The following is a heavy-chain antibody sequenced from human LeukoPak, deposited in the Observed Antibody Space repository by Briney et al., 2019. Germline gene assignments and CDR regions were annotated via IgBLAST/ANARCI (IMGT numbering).Heavy chain of an antibody. J-gene: IGHJ6*02. CDR1: GYTFVSYY. CDR2: LNPSSGST. V-gene: IGHV1-46*01. Sequence: ASVKVSCRASGYTFVSYYMHWVRQAPGQGLEWMAILNPSSGSTSYAQKFQGRVTMTRDTSTSTVYMELSSLTSEDTAVYYCARDRENVLRSLEWPEYYYYGMDVWGPGTTVTVSS. CDR3: ARDRENVLRSLEWPEYYYYGMDV. D-gene: IGHD3-3*01.